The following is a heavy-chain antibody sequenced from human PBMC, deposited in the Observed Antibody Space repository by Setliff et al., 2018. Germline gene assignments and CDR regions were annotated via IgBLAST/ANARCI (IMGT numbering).Heavy chain of an antibody. CDR2: MYNSGSA. J-gene: IGHJ4*02. CDR3: ARHYGGGYKHFDY. CDR1: GGSMTTGSYH. Sequence: LSLTCTVSGGSMTTGSYHWAWIRQPPGKGLEWIGSMYNSGSAYHNASLKSRVTISVDTSKKQFSLKLRSVTAADTAVYYCARHYGGGYKHFDYWGQGTLVTVSS. D-gene: IGHD5-12*01. V-gene: IGHV4-39*01.